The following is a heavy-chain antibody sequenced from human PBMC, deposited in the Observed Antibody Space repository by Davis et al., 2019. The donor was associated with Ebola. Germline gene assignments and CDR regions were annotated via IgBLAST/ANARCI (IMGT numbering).Heavy chain of an antibody. CDR2: ISSSGSTI. CDR3: AREYRLFGVVIPPYYYYGMDV. D-gene: IGHD3-3*01. V-gene: IGHV3-48*03. J-gene: IGHJ6*02. Sequence: PGGSLRLSCAASGFTFSSYEMNWVRQAPGKGLEWVSYISSSGSTIYYADSVKGRFTISRDNAKNSLYLQMNSLRAEDTAVYYCAREYRLFGVVIPPYYYYGMDVWGQGTTVTVSS. CDR1: GFTFSSYE.